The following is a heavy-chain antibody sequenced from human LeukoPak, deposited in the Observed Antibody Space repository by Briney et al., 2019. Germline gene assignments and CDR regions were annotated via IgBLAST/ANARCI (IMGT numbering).Heavy chain of an antibody. V-gene: IGHV3-48*01. CDR3: ARRITISGVGYMDV. CDR1: GLTFSNYN. J-gene: IGHJ6*04. D-gene: IGHD3-3*01. Sequence: GGSLRLSCAASGLTFSNYNMNWLRQAPGKGLEWVSHISSSGRSIYYSDSVRSRFTTSRDNVWNSLYLQMNSLRAEDTAVYYCARRITISGVGYMDVWGKGTTVTVSP. CDR2: ISSSGRSI.